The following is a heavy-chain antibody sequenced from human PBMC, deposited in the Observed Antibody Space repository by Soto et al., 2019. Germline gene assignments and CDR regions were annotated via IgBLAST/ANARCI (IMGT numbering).Heavy chain of an antibody. CDR3: ARFQRYYGLDV. CDR2: IDYNGST. CDR1: GGSVSSSGYH. J-gene: IGHJ6*02. D-gene: IGHD6-25*01. V-gene: IGHV4-31*11. Sequence: QVQLQESGPGLVKPSQTLSLTCAVSGGSVSSSGYHWSWIRQHPGKGLEWIGYIDYNGSTYYNPSLMSRVTISIDSSKNQFPRKLSAVTAADTAMYYCARFQRYYGLDVWGQGTTVTVSS.